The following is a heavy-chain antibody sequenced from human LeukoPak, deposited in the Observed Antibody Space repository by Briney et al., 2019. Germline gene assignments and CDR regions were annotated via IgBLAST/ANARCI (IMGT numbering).Heavy chain of an antibody. V-gene: IGHV3-30*04. CDR3: ARDHWAFDY. J-gene: IGHJ4*02. D-gene: IGHD7-27*01. CDR1: GFTFSSFG. CDR2: ISPDGSYA. Sequence: GGSLRLSCAASGFTFSSFGLHWVRQAPGRGLEWVALISPDGSYAYYADSVKGRFTISRDNSENTFYLQLTNVRSEDAAVYFCARDHWAFDYWGQGTLVTVSS.